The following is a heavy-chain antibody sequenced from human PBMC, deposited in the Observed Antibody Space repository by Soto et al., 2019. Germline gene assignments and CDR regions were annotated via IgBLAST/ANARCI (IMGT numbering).Heavy chain of an antibody. D-gene: IGHD3-22*01. CDR2: IYYSGST. CDR3: AREINYYDSSGSSRRYFDY. Sequence: SETLSLTCTVSGGSISSYYWSWIRQPPGKGLEWIGYIYYSGSTNYNPSLKSRVTISVDTSKNQFSLKLSSVTAADTAVYYCAREINYYDSSGSSRRYFDYWGQGTPVTVSS. CDR1: GGSISSYY. V-gene: IGHV4-59*08. J-gene: IGHJ4*02.